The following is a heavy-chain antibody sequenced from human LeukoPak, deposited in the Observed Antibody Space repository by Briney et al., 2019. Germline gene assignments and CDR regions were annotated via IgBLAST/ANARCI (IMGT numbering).Heavy chain of an antibody. CDR3: AKELNGGRYYYYGMDV. D-gene: IGHD7-27*01. CDR2: ISYDGSNR. V-gene: IGHV3-30*18. Sequence: GGSLRLSCAASGFTFSNYGMHWVRQAPGKGLEWVAVISYDGSNRNYADSVKGRFTISRDNSKNTLYLQMNSLRAEDTAVYYCAKELNGGRYYYYGMDVWGQGTTVTVSS. CDR1: GFTFSNYG. J-gene: IGHJ6*02.